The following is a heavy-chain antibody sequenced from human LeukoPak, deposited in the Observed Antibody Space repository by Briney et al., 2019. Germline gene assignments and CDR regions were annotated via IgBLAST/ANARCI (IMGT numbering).Heavy chain of an antibody. Sequence: VASVKVSCKASGYTFTGYYMHWVRQALGQGLEWMGWINPNSGGTNYAQKFQGRVTMTRDTSISTAYMELSRLRSDDTAVYYCARVEAGGSVYNWFDPWGQGTLVTVSS. CDR3: ARVEAGGSVYNWFDP. J-gene: IGHJ5*02. CDR2: INPNSGGT. V-gene: IGHV1-2*02. D-gene: IGHD2-15*01. CDR1: GYTFTGYY.